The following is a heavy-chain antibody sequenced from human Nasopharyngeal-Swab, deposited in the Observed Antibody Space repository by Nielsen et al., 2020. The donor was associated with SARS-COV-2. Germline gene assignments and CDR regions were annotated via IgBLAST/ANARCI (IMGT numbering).Heavy chain of an antibody. CDR1: GFTFSDYY. CDR2: ISGSGGTI. D-gene: IGHD7-27*01. CDR3: ARDRANWDFDY. V-gene: IGHV3-11*04. Sequence: GESLKISCAASGFTFSDYYMSWIRQAPGKGLEYISYISGSGGTIYYGDSMKGRFIISRDNAKNSLYLQMNSLRAEDTAVYYCARDRANWDFDYWGQGTLVTVSS. J-gene: IGHJ4*02.